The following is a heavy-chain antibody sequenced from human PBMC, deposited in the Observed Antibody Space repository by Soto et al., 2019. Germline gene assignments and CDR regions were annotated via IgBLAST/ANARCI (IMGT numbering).Heavy chain of an antibody. V-gene: IGHV4-34*01. CDR2: INHSGST. Sequence: SETLSLTCAVYGGSFSVYYWSWIRHPPGKGLEWIGEINHSGSTNYNPSLKSRITISVDTSKNQFSLKLSSVTAADTAVYYCAKSIPTIVVVVPSNGMDVWGQGTTVTVSS. CDR3: AKSIPTIVVVVPSNGMDV. D-gene: IGHD2-15*01. J-gene: IGHJ6*02. CDR1: GGSFSVYY.